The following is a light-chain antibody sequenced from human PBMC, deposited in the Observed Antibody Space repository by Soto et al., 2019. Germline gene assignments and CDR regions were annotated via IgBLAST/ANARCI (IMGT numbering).Light chain of an antibody. J-gene: IGKJ1*01. CDR2: LGS. CDR3: MQALQTRWT. V-gene: IGKV2-28*01. Sequence: DIVMTQSPLSLPVTPGEPASISCRSSQSLLHSNGYNYLDWYLQKPGQSPQLLIYLGSNRASGVTDRFSGGGSGTDFTLKISRVEAQDVGVYYCMQALQTRWTGGQGTNVVIK. CDR1: QSLLHSNGYNY.